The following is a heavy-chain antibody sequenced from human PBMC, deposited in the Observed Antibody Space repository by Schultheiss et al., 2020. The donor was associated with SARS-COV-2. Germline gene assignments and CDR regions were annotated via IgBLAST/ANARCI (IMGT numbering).Heavy chain of an antibody. J-gene: IGHJ4*02. Sequence: SETLSLTCTVSGGSISSSSYYWGWIRQPPGKGLEWIGSIYYSGSTYYNPSLRSRVTISVDTSKNQFSLKLSSVTAADTAVYYCARDRGNYYDSSGYYLRGIFVDPWGQGTLVTVSS. CDR3: ARDRGNYYDSSGYYLRGIFVDP. D-gene: IGHD3-22*01. CDR1: GGSISSSSYY. CDR2: IYYSGST. V-gene: IGHV4-39*02.